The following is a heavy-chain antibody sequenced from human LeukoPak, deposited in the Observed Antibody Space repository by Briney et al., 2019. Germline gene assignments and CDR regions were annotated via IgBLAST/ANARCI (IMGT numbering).Heavy chain of an antibody. CDR1: GGSITSYY. J-gene: IGHJ4*02. CDR3: ARGFPSTGRSGGFDY. Sequence: SETLSLTCSVSGGSITSYYWSWIRQPPGKGLEWIGYIYYSGSTNYNPSLKSRVTISVDTSKNQFSLKLSSVTAADTAVYYCARGFPSTGRSGGFDYWGQGTLVTVSS. D-gene: IGHD1-1*01. V-gene: IGHV4-59*01. CDR2: IYYSGST.